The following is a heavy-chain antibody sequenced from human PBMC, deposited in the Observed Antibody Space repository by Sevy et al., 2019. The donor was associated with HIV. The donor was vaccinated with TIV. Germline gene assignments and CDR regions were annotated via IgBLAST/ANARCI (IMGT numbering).Heavy chain of an antibody. Sequence: GGSLRLSCAASGFTFSSYSMNWVRQAPGKGPEWVSYISRSSSTIYYVDSVKGRFTISRDNAKNSLYLQMNSLRAEDTAVYYCARSPPYSSGWYGIDYWGQGTLVTVSS. CDR1: GFTFSSYS. CDR2: ISRSSSTI. D-gene: IGHD6-19*01. CDR3: ARSPPYSSGWYGIDY. V-gene: IGHV3-48*01. J-gene: IGHJ4*02.